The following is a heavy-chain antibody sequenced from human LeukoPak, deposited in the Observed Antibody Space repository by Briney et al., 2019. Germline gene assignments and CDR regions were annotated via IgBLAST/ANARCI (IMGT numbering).Heavy chain of an antibody. CDR2: IDYSGDT. D-gene: IGHD1-1*01. Sequence: SETLSLTCSVSGGSISSSGYYWGWIRQPPGKGLEWIETIDYSGDTYYNPPLKSRVTISIDTSKNQFSLKLRSVTAADTAVYYCVRLVSATGNFDFWGQGALVTVSS. J-gene: IGHJ4*02. V-gene: IGHV4-39*07. CDR3: VRLVSATGNFDF. CDR1: GGSISSSGYY.